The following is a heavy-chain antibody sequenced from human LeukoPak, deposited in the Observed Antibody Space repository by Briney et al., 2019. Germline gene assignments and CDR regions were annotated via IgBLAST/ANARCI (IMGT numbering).Heavy chain of an antibody. CDR1: GGTFSSYA. D-gene: IGHD3-9*01. V-gene: IGHV1-69*04. CDR3: AREHYDILTGYYGLDAFDI. J-gene: IGHJ3*02. CDR2: IIPILGIA. Sequence: SVKVSCKASGGTFSSYAISWVRQAPGQGLERMGRIIPILGIANYAQKFQGRVTITADKSTSTAYMELSSLRSEDTAVYYCAREHYDILTGYYGLDAFDIWGQGTMVTVSS.